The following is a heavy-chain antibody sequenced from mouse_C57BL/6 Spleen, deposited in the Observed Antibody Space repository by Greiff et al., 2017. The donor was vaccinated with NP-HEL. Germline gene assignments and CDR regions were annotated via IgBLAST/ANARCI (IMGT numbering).Heavy chain of an antibody. CDR1: GYTFTSYW. V-gene: IGHV1-64*01. D-gene: IGHD1-1*01. J-gene: IGHJ1*03. CDR2: IHPNSGST. CDR3: ARGGSSYEYFDV. Sequence: QVQLQQPGAELVKPGASVKLSCKASGYTFTSYWMHWVKQRPGQGLEWIGMIHPNSGSTNYNEKFKSKATLTVDKSSSTAYMQLRSLTSEDSAVYYCARGGSSYEYFDVWGTGTTVTVSS.